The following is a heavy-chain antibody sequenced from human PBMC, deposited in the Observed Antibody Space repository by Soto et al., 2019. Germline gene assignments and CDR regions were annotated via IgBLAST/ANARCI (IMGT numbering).Heavy chain of an antibody. CDR1: GFTFSNYG. Sequence: PGGSLRLSCAASGFTFSNYGISWVRQAPGKGLEWVSAISGSGGSTYYADSVKGRFTISRDNSKNTLYLQMNSLRAEDTAVYYCAKSFNQWLANWFDPWGQGTLVTVS. CDR2: ISGSGGST. CDR3: AKSFNQWLANWFDP. J-gene: IGHJ5*02. V-gene: IGHV3-23*01. D-gene: IGHD6-19*01.